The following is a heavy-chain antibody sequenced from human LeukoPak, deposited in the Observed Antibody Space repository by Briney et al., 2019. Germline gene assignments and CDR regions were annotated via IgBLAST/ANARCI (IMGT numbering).Heavy chain of an antibody. CDR1: GYTFTGYY. V-gene: IGHV1-2*02. Sequence: ASVKVSCKASGYTFTGYYMHWVRQAPGQGLGWMGWINPNSGGTNYAQKFQGRVTMTRDTSISTAYMELSRLRSDDTAVYYCARDLRSSGNWFDPWGQGTLVTVSS. CDR3: ARDLRSSGNWFDP. J-gene: IGHJ5*02. CDR2: INPNSGGT. D-gene: IGHD6-25*01.